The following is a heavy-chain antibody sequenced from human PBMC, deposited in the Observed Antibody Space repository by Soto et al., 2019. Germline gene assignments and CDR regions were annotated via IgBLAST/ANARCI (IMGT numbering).Heavy chain of an antibody. J-gene: IGHJ4*02. Sequence: PXGSLRLSFAASGFTVSSNYMSWVRQAPGKGLEWVSVIYSGGSTYYADSVKGRFTISRDNSKNTLYLQMNSLRAEDTAVYYCARGVVGATKTDYWGQGTLVTVSS. CDR3: ARGVVGATKTDY. CDR2: IYSGGST. V-gene: IGHV3-53*01. D-gene: IGHD1-26*01. CDR1: GFTVSSNY.